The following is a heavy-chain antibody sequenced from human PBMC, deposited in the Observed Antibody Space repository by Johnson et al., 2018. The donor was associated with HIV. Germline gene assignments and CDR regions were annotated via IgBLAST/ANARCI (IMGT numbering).Heavy chain of an antibody. Sequence: VQLVESGGGVVKPGGSLRLSCTASGFTFSDASVSWVRQAPGKGLEWVGRIKRKADGGTTDYAAPVKGRFSISRDDSKTTVYLQMNSLKTDDTAVYFCSIDPIFLGYWYHSSPWGQGTMVTVSS. CDR1: GFTFSDAS. D-gene: IGHD2-2*01. J-gene: IGHJ3*01. CDR3: SIDPIFLGYWYHSSP. CDR2: IKRKADGGTT. V-gene: IGHV3-15*01.